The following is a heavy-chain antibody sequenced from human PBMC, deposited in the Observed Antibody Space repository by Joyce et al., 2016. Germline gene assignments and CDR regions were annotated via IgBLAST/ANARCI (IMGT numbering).Heavy chain of an antibody. CDR1: GFPLTTYS. CDR3: ARVPITEDYYFDS. D-gene: IGHD5-24*01. CDR2: SSSSSRYI. Sequence: EVQLVESGGGLVKPGGSLRLSCAASGFPLTTYSLTWVRQAPGKGLEWVAFSSSSSRYIYYSDSVKGRFAISRDNAKNSLLLQMDSLRAEDSAVYFCARVPITEDYYFDSWGQGTLVTVSS. J-gene: IGHJ4*02. V-gene: IGHV3-21*01.